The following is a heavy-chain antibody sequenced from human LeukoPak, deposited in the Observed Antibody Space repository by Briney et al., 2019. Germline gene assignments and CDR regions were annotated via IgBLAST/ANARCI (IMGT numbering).Heavy chain of an antibody. V-gene: IGHV4-59*01. CDR2: IYYNGNT. CDR1: GGSITNYY. D-gene: IGHD6-19*01. Sequence: PSETLSLTCTVSGGSITNYYWNWTRQTPGKGLEWVGYIYYNGNTNYHPSLKSRLTISLDTSKKQFSLRLSSVTAADTAVYYCAREGTFSSGWYSYLGSAFDIWGQGAMVTVSS. CDR3: AREGTFSSGWYSYLGSAFDI. J-gene: IGHJ3*02.